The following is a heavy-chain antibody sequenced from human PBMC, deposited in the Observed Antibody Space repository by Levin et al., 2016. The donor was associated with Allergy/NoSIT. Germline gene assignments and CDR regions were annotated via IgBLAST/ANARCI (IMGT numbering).Heavy chain of an antibody. Sequence: WIRQPPGKGLEWVAVISYDGSNKYYADSVKGRFTISRDNSKNTLYLQMNSLRAEDTAVYYCAKVGTGHSSGSYFLLDYWGQGTLVTVSS. D-gene: IGHD1-26*01. CDR2: ISYDGSNK. J-gene: IGHJ4*02. CDR3: AKVGTGHSSGSYFLLDY. V-gene: IGHV3-30*18.